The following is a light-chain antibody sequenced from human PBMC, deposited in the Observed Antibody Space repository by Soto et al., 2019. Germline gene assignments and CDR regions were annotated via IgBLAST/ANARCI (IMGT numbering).Light chain of an antibody. V-gene: IGKV3-15*01. CDR2: GAS. J-gene: IGKJ1*01. CDR3: QQYNSWPPLT. Sequence: EIVMTQSPDTLSVSPGDRATLSCRASQTVSTNLAWYQQKPGQAPRLLIYGASNRATGVPNRFIGSGSRTEFTLTISSLQSEDFAVYYCQQYNSWPPLTFGQGTKVEIK. CDR1: QTVSTN.